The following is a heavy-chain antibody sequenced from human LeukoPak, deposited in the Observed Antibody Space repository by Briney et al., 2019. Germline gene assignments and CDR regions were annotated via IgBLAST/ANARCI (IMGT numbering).Heavy chain of an antibody. D-gene: IGHD2-15*01. Sequence: ASVKVSCKASGYTFTGYYMHWVRQAPGQGLEWMGWISAYNGNINYAQKFQGRVTMTTDTSTSTAHMELRSLRSDDTAVYYCVREADQDCSGGSCYRSSGNWLDPWGQGTLVTVSS. V-gene: IGHV1-18*04. CDR2: ISAYNGNI. CDR3: VREADQDCSGGSCYRSSGNWLDP. J-gene: IGHJ5*02. CDR1: GYTFTGYY.